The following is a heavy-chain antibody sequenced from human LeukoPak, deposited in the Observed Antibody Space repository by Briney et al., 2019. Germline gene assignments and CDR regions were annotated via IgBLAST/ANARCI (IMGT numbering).Heavy chain of an antibody. J-gene: IGHJ6*02. Sequence: SETLSLTCTVSGGSISSYYWSWIRQPAGKGLEWIGRIYTSGSTNYNPSLKSRVTMSVDTSKNQFSLKLSSVTAADTAVYNCARSGHGIGYYYYGMDVWGQGTTVTVSS. V-gene: IGHV4-4*07. CDR3: ARSGHGIGYYYYGMDV. CDR1: GGSISSYY. CDR2: IYTSGST.